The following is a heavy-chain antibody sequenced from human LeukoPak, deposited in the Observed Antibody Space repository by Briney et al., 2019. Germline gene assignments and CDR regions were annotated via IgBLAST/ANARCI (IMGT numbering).Heavy chain of an antibody. CDR2: ISSSGSTI. Sequence: GGSLRLSCAASGFTFSSYEMNWVRQAPGKGLEWVSYISSSGSTIYYADSVKGRFTISRDNAKNSLYLQMNSLRAEDTAVYYCASGSYRWFDPWGQGTLVTVSS. V-gene: IGHV3-48*03. CDR1: GFTFSSYE. J-gene: IGHJ5*02. CDR3: ASGSYRWFDP. D-gene: IGHD3-16*02.